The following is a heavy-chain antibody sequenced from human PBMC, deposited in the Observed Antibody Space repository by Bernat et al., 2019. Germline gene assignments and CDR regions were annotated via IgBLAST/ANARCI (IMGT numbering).Heavy chain of an antibody. J-gene: IGHJ4*02. CDR1: GFTFSSYG. Sequence: QVQLVESGGGVVQPGRSLRLSCAASGFTFSSYGMHWVRQAPGKGLEWVAVISYDGSNKYYADSVKGRFTISRDNSKNTLYLQMNSLRAEDTAVYYCAKDTSGSYDSGFDYWGQGTLVTVSS. V-gene: IGHV3-30*18. CDR2: ISYDGSNK. D-gene: IGHD1-26*01. CDR3: AKDTSGSYDSGFDY.